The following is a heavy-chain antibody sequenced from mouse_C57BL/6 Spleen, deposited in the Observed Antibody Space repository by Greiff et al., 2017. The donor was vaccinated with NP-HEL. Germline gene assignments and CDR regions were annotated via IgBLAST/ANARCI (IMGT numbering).Heavy chain of an antibody. CDR2: IDPSDSET. Sequence: QVQLQQPGAELVRPGSSVKLSCKASGYTFTSYWMHWVKQRPIQGLEWIGNIDPSDSETHYNQKFKDKATLTVDQSSSTAYMQLSILTSEDSAVYYGARTFYDYGFAYWGQGTLVTVSA. V-gene: IGHV1-52*01. J-gene: IGHJ3*01. D-gene: IGHD2-4*01. CDR3: ARTFYDYGFAY. CDR1: GYTFTSYW.